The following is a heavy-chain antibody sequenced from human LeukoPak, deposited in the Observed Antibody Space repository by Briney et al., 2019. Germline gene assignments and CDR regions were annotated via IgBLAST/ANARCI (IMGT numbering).Heavy chain of an antibody. Sequence: GESLRIPCKGPGYTLIRFWIGWVPQMPGKGPEWMGIIYPGDSETRYSPSFQGQVTISVDKSISTAYLQWSSLKASDTAVYYCATGGIYSSNFDYWGQGTLVTVSS. CDR1: GYTLIRFW. J-gene: IGHJ4*02. V-gene: IGHV5-51*01. CDR3: ATGGIYSSNFDY. CDR2: IYPGDSET. D-gene: IGHD5-18*01.